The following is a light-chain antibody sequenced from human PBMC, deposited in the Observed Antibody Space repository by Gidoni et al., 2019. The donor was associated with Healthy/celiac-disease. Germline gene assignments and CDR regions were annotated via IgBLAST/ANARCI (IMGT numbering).Light chain of an antibody. CDR1: QSLLHSNGYNY. V-gene: IGKV2-28*01. J-gene: IGKJ2*04. CDR2: LGS. Sequence: DIVMTQPPLSLPVTPGEPASISCRSSQSLLHSNGYNYLDWYLQKPGQSPQLLIYLGSNRASGVPDRFSGSGSGTDFTLKISRVEAEDVGVYYCMQALQTPCSFXQXTKLXIK. CDR3: MQALQTPCS.